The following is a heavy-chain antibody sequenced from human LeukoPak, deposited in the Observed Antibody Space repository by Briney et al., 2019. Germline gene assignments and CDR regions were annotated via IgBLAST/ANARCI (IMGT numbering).Heavy chain of an antibody. CDR2: INPNTGGT. CDR3: ARYQSGSYYPDDAFDI. Sequence: ASVKVSCKASGYTFTGYYLHWVRQAPGQGLEWMGWINPNTGGTNYAQKFQGRVTMTRDTSISTAYMELSRLRSDDTAVYYCARYQSGSYYPDDAFDIWGQGTMVTVSS. CDR1: GYTFTGYY. D-gene: IGHD1-26*01. J-gene: IGHJ3*02. V-gene: IGHV1-2*02.